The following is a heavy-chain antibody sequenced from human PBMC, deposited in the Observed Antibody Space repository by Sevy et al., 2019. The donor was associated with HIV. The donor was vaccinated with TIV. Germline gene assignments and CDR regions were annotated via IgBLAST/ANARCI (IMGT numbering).Heavy chain of an antibody. CDR3: ARAYCSGGRCYSLAY. D-gene: IGHD2-15*01. CDR2: ISALNGDT. Sequence: ASVKVSCKPSGYTFTSYGITWVRQAPGQGLEWMGWISALNGDTNYAQRLQGRVTMTTDTSTSTAYMELRSLRSDDTAVYYCARAYCSGGRCYSLAYWGQGALVTVSS. CDR1: GYTFTSYG. J-gene: IGHJ4*02. V-gene: IGHV1-18*01.